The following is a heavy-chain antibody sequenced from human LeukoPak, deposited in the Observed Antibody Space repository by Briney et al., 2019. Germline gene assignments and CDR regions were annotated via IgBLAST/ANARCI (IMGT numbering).Heavy chain of an antibody. Sequence: ASVKVSCKASGYTFTSYDSNWVRQATGQGLEWMGWMNPNSGNTGYAQKFQGRVTMTRNTSVSTAYMELSSLRSEDTAVYYCARVMDSSSWYEGRYFDYWGQGTLVTVSS. J-gene: IGHJ4*02. CDR3: ARVMDSSSWYEGRYFDY. V-gene: IGHV1-8*01. CDR2: MNPNSGNT. D-gene: IGHD6-13*01. CDR1: GYTFTSYD.